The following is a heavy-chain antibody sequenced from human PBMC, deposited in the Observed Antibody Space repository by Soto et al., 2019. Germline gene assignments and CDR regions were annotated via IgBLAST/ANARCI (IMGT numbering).Heavy chain of an antibody. CDR2: IIPIFGTA. Sequence: GASVKVSCKASGGTFSSYAISWVRQAPGQGLEWMGGIIPIFGTANYAQKFQGRVTITADESTSTAYMELSSLGSEDTAVYYCARVGSSSSWSHYFDYWGQGTLVTVSS. J-gene: IGHJ4*02. V-gene: IGHV1-69*13. CDR1: GGTFSSYA. D-gene: IGHD6-13*01. CDR3: ARVGSSSSWSHYFDY.